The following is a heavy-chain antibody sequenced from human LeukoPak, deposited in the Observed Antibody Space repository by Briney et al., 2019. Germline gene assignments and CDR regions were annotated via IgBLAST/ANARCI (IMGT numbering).Heavy chain of an antibody. D-gene: IGHD3-10*01. J-gene: IGHJ6*03. CDR3: AREGGSGSYYMISGYYYYMDV. CDR1: GFTFIRYW. Sequence: GGSLRLSCAASGFTFIRYWMHWVRQAPGKGLEWVSGINWNGGSTGYADSVKGRFTISRDNAKNSLYLQMNSLRAEDTALYYCAREGGSGSYYMISGYYYYMDVWGKGTTVTVSS. V-gene: IGHV3-20*04. CDR2: INWNGGST.